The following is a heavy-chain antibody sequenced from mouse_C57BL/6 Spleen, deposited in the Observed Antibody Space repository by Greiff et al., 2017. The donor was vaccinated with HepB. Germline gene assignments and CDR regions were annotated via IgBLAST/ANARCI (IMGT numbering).Heavy chain of an antibody. V-gene: IGHV3-6*01. CDR2: ISYDGSN. Sequence: EVKLQQSGPGLVKPSQSLSLTCSVTGYSITSGYYWNWIRQFPGNKLEWMGYISYDGSNNYNPSLKNRISITRDTSKNQFFLKLNSVTTEDTATYYCARDLEYFDVWGTGTTVTVSS. CDR3: ARDLEYFDV. CDR1: GYSITSGYY. J-gene: IGHJ1*03.